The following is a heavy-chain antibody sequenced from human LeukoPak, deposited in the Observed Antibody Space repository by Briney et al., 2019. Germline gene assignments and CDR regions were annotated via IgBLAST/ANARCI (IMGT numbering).Heavy chain of an antibody. D-gene: IGHD3-16*01. Sequence: SETLSRTCTVSGGSIRSYYWSWIRQPPGKGLEWIGYIYYSGSTNYNPSLKSRVTISVDTSKNQFSLKLSSVTAADTAVYYCARQGGDWFDPWGQGTLVTVSS. CDR1: GGSIRSYY. CDR3: ARQGGDWFDP. J-gene: IGHJ5*02. CDR2: IYYSGST. V-gene: IGHV4-59*08.